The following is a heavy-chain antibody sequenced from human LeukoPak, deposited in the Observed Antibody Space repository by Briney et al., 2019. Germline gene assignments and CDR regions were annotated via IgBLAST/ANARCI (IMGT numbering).Heavy chain of an antibody. D-gene: IGHD6-13*01. CDR1: GSIFTSYW. Sequence: GASLQISCEASGSIFTSYWIGWVRPLRGKGLEWMGIIYPGDSDTRYSPSFQGQVTISADKSISTAYLQWSSLKASDTAMYYCARLGGSSWQAARYWGQGTLVTVSS. J-gene: IGHJ4*02. CDR3: ARLGGSSWQAARY. V-gene: IGHV5-51*01. CDR2: IYPGDSDT.